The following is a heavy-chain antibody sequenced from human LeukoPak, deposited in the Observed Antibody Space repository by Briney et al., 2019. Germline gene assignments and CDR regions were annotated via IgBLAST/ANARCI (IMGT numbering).Heavy chain of an antibody. CDR1: GFTFGDSD. CDR3: TLYYYNSSGYWYIDY. D-gene: IGHD3-22*01. J-gene: IGHJ4*02. CDR2: IRRKAYGGTT. Sequence: PGGSLRLSCLASGFTFGDSDMSWVRQAPGKGLEWVGFIRRKAYGGTTEYAASVKGRFTISRDDSKSIAYLQMNSLKSEDTAVYYCTLYYYNSSGYWYIDYWGQGTLVTVSS. V-gene: IGHV3-49*04.